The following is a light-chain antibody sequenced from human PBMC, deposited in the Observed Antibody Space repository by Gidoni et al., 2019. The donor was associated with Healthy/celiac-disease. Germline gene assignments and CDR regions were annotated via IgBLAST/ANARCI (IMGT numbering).Light chain of an antibody. J-gene: IGKJ4*01. CDR3: QQRSNWPLT. Sequence: ELVLTQSPATLSLSPGERATLSCRASQSVSSYLAWYQQKPGQAPRLLIHDASTRATGIPARFSVSGSGTDYTLTISSREPEDFAVYYCQQRSNWPLTFGGGTKVEIK. V-gene: IGKV3-11*01. CDR1: QSVSSY. CDR2: DAS.